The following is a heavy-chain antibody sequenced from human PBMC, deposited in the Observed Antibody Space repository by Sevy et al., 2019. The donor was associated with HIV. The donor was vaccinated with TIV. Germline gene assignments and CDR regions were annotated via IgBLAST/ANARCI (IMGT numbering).Heavy chain of an antibody. V-gene: IGHV1-2*02. J-gene: IGHJ4*02. CDR2: IYPNGGDT. D-gene: IGHD3-3*01. Sequence: ASVKVSCKTSGYTFAAYYIHWVRQAPGQGPEWLGWIYPNGGDTTFAQKFQGRVTVTMSTSINTGYMELNRLRSDDTAVYYCARGKREEWLLYLDNWGQGTLVTVSS. CDR3: ARGKREEWLLYLDN. CDR1: GYTFAAYY.